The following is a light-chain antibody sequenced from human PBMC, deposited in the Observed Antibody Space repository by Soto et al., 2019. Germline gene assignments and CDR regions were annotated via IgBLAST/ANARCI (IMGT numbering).Light chain of an antibody. J-gene: IGKJ1*01. Sequence: DIQMNQSPSTLSASVGDRVTITCRASQSISSWLAWYQQKPGKAPKLLIYKASSLESGVPSRFSGSGSGTEFTLTISSLQPDDFATYYCQQYNSYSTWTFGQGTKVDIK. CDR2: KAS. CDR1: QSISSW. CDR3: QQYNSYSTWT. V-gene: IGKV1-5*03.